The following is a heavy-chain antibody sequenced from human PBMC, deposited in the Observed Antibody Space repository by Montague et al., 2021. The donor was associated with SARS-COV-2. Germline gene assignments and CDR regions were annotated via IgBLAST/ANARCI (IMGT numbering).Heavy chain of an antibody. CDR3: ARVKTGPYVPIDF. J-gene: IGHJ4*02. V-gene: IGHV3-30*04. D-gene: IGHD1-1*01. CDR2: VSFNGAKQ. CDR1: GFTFTSYS. Sequence: SLRLSWAASGFTFTSYSMHWVRQAPGKGLEWLAIVSFNGAKQYYADSVNGRFTISRDNSKNTLLLQMNSLRAEDTAVYFCARVKTGPYVPIDFWGQGTLVTVSS.